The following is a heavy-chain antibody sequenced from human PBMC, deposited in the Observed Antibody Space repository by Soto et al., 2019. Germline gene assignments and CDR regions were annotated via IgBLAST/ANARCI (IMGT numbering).Heavy chain of an antibody. CDR2: ISSSSSYI. V-gene: IGHV3-21*01. Sequence: GGSLRLSCAASGFTFSSYSMNWVRQAPGKGLEWVSSISSSSSYIYYADSVKGRFTISRDNAKNSLYLQMNSLRAEDTAVYYCARASYGYGYHYGMDVWGQGTTVTVSS. CDR3: ARASYGYGYHYGMDV. CDR1: GFTFSSYS. J-gene: IGHJ6*02. D-gene: IGHD5-18*01.